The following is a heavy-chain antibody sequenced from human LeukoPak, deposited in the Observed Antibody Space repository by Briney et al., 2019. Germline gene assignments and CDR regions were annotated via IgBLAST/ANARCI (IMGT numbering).Heavy chain of an antibody. CDR2: IYPGDSDT. CDR1: GYTFSSYW. Sequence: GESLKISCKGSGYTFSSYWIGWVRQLPGKGLEWMGIIYPGDSDTRYSPSLQGQVTISVDTSIGTAYLQWSSLKASDTAIYYCARQNDFRLDYWGQGTLVTVSS. CDR3: ARQNDFRLDY. J-gene: IGHJ4*02. V-gene: IGHV5-51*01. D-gene: IGHD3-3*01.